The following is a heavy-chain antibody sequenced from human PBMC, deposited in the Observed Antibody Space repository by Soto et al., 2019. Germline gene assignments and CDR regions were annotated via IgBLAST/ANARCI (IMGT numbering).Heavy chain of an antibody. CDR1: CYTFTSYG. D-gene: IGHD3-9*01. J-gene: IGHJ4*02. Sequence: ASVKVSCKASCYTFTSYGISWVRQAPGQGLEWMGWISAYNGNTKYAQNLQGRVTMTTDTSTSTAYMELRSLRSDDTAVYYCAREMYDILSGYGDYWGQGTLVTVSS. CDR3: AREMYDILSGYGDY. CDR2: ISAYNGNT. V-gene: IGHV1-18*01.